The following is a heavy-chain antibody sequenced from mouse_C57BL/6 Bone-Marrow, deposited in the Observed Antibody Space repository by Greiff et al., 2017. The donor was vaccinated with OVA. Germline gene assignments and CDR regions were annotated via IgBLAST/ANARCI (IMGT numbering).Heavy chain of an antibody. D-gene: IGHD2-3*01. CDR1: GFTFSDAW. V-gene: IGHV6-6*01. Sequence: DVKLVESGGGLVQPGGSMKLSCAASGFTFSDAWMDWVRQSPEKGLEWVAEIRNKANNHATYYAESVKGRFTISRDDSKSSVYLQMNSLRAEDTGIYYCTREDGYYYWYFDVWGTGTTVTVSS. J-gene: IGHJ1*03. CDR2: IRNKANNHAT. CDR3: TREDGYYYWYFDV.